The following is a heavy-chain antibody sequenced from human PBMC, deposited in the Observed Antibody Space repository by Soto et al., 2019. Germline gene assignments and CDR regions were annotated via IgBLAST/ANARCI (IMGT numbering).Heavy chain of an antibody. Sequence: GGSLILSCAASGFTFSSYAMSWVRQAPGKGLEWVSAISGSGGSTYYADSVKGRFTISRDNSKNTLYLQMNSLRAEDTAVYYCTKVDRHCIGGSCYGYGMDVWGQGTTVTVSS. CDR3: TKVDRHCIGGSCYGYGMDV. CDR1: GFTFSSYA. V-gene: IGHV3-23*01. J-gene: IGHJ6*02. CDR2: ISGSGGST. D-gene: IGHD2-15*01.